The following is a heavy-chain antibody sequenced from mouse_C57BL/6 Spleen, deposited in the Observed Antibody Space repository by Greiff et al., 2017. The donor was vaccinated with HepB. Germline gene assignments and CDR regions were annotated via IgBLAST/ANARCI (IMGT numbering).Heavy chain of an antibody. CDR2: IYPGDGDT. Sequence: QVQLKESGAELVKPGASVKISCKASGYAFSSYWMNWVKQRPGKGLEWIGQIYPGDGDTNYNGKFKGKATLTADKSSSTAYMQLSSLTSEDSAVYFCARLIYYDYDDGPWFAYWGQGTLVTVSA. D-gene: IGHD2-4*01. V-gene: IGHV1-80*01. CDR3: ARLIYYDYDDGPWFAY. CDR1: GYAFSSYW. J-gene: IGHJ3*01.